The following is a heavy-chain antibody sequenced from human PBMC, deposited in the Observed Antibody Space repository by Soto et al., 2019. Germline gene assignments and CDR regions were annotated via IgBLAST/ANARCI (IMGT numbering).Heavy chain of an antibody. CDR2: IYSSGST. V-gene: IGHV4-59*02. Sequence: SETLSLTCTVSGDSVSKYHWSWVRQPPGKGLECIGYIYSSGSTNYNPSLKSRVTISVDTSKNEFSLKLTSVTAADTAIYYCARFSGYYSAFDYWGQGTPVTVSS. CDR1: GDSVSKYH. CDR3: ARFSGYYSAFDY. D-gene: IGHD1-26*01. J-gene: IGHJ4*02.